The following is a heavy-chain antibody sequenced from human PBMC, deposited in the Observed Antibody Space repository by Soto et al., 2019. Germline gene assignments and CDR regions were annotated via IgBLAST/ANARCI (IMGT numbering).Heavy chain of an antibody. V-gene: IGHV4-39*01. CDR2: IFYSGST. J-gene: IGHJ6*02. CDR1: GGSISSSSCY. Sequence: PSETVSLTCTVSGGSISSSSCYWGWIRQPPGKGLEWIGSIFYSGSTYYNPSLKSRVTISVDTSKNQFSLKLSSVTAADTAVYYCARHLTYCSAGSCYSDFPYYGMDVWGQGTTVT. CDR3: ARHLTYCSAGSCYSDFPYYGMDV. D-gene: IGHD2-15*01.